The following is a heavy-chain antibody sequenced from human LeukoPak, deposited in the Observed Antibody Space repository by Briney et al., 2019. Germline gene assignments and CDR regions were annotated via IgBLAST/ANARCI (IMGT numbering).Heavy chain of an antibody. J-gene: IGHJ3*02. CDR2: ISSSGSTI. Sequence: GGSLRLSCAASGFTFSSYEMNWVRQAPGKGLEWVSYISSSGSTIYYADSVKGRFTISRDNAKNSLYLQMNSLRAEDTAVYYCARDKGYSGSYYTFVGAFDIRGQGTMVTVSS. V-gene: IGHV3-48*03. CDR3: ARDKGYSGSYYTFVGAFDI. D-gene: IGHD1-26*01. CDR1: GFTFSSYE.